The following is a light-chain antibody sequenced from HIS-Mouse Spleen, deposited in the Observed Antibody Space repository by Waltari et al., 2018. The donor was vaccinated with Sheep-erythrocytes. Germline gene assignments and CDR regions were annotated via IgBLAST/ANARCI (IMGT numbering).Light chain of an antibody. CDR1: QDMSNY. J-gene: IGKJ3*01. V-gene: IGKV1-33*01. CDR2: DAS. Sequence: PSSLSACVGDRVTITCQASQDMSNYLNWYQQKPGKAPKLLIYDASNLETGVPSRFSGSGSGTDFTFTISSLQPEDIATYYCQQYDNLFTFGPGTKVDIK. CDR3: QQYDNLFT.